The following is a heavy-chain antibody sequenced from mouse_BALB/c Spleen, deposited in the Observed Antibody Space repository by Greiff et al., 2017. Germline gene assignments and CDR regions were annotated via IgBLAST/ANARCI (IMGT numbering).Heavy chain of an antibody. V-gene: IGHV3-2*02. D-gene: IGHD2-14*01. CDR2: ISYSGST. CDR1: GYSITSDYA. J-gene: IGHJ4*01. Sequence: DVKLVESGPGLVKPSQSLSLTCTVTGYSITSDYAWNWIRQFPGNKLEWMGYISYSGSTSYNPSLKSRISITRDTSKNQFFLQLNSVTTEDTATYYCARSGYDDYYAMDYWGQGTSVTVSS. CDR3: ARSGYDDYYAMDY.